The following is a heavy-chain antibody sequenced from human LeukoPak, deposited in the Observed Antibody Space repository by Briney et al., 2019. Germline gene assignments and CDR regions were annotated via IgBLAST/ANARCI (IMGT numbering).Heavy chain of an antibody. D-gene: IGHD3-10*01. V-gene: IGHV3-23*01. CDR1: GFTFSSYA. J-gene: IGHJ6*02. CDR3: ARDPGPLWFGTGDYYYYYGMDV. Sequence: GGSLRLSCAASGFTFSSYAMSWVRQAPGKGLEWVSAISGSGGSTYYADSVKGRFTISRDNSKNTLYLQMNSLRAEDTAVYYCARDPGPLWFGTGDYYYYYGMDVWGQGTTVTVSS. CDR2: ISGSGGST.